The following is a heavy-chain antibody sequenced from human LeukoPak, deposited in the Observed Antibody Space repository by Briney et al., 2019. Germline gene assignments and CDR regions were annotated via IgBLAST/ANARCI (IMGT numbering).Heavy chain of an antibody. Sequence: ASVKVSCKSSGYTFTSYYMHWVRQAPGQGLEWMGIINPRGGSTSYAQKFQGRVTMTRDTSTSTVYMELSSLRSEDTAVYYCARAGRYYYGSGSYYSRFDPWGQGTLVTVSS. CDR3: ARAGRYYYGSGSYYSRFDP. V-gene: IGHV1-46*01. CDR1: GYTFTSYY. J-gene: IGHJ5*02. CDR2: INPRGGST. D-gene: IGHD3-10*01.